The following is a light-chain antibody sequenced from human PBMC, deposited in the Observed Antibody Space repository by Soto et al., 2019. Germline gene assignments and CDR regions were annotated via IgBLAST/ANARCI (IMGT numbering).Light chain of an antibody. CDR2: GNS. J-gene: IGLJ3*02. Sequence: QSVLTQPPSVSGAPGQRVTISCTGSSXXIGAGYDVHWYQQLPGTAPKLLIYGNSNRPSGVPDRFSGSKSGTSASLAITGXQAXXXXXXYCQSYDSSLSGWVFGGGTKLTVL. CDR1: SXXIGAGYD. V-gene: IGLV1-40*01. CDR3: QSYDSSLSGWV.